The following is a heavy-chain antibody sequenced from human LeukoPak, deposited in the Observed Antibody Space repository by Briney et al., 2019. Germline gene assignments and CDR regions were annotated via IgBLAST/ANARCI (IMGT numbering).Heavy chain of an antibody. D-gene: IGHD3-10*01. CDR2: IYYSGST. J-gene: IGHJ4*02. CDR3: ARGLRGGFDY. V-gene: IGHV4-39*01. CDR1: GGSITSSSYY. Sequence: SETLSLTCTVSGGSITSSSYYWGWIRQPPGKGLEWIGSIYYSGSTYYNPSLKSRVTISVDTSKNQFSLKLSSVTATDTAVYYCARGLRGGFDYWGQGTLVTVSS.